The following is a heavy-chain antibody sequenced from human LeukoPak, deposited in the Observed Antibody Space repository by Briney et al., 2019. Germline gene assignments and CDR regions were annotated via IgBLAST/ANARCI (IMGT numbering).Heavy chain of an antibody. CDR2: IFPGDSDT. Sequence: ESLKISCKGSGYSFTSYWIGWVRQKPGKGLEWMGIIFPGDSDTRYSPSFQGQVTISADKSISTAYLQWSSLKASDTAMYYCARRLTYDSRAYYCLDYWGQGTLVTVSS. CDR3: ARRLTYDSRAYYCLDY. J-gene: IGHJ4*02. V-gene: IGHV5-51*01. CDR1: GYSFTSYW. D-gene: IGHD3-22*01.